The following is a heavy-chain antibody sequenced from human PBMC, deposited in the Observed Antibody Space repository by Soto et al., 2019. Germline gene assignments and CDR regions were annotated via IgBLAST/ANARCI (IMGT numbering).Heavy chain of an antibody. Sequence: QVQLQESGPGLVKPSETLSLNCTVSNGSINTYFWSWIRQSPEKGLEWVGYIHKSGSTNYNPSLTRRVTISLDTSQDRLSLKLTAVTVADTATYFGAIQGGGHYWAEAWPYYVDVWGKGTTVSVSS. CDR1: NGSINTYF. D-gene: IGHD5-12*01. CDR3: AIQGGGHYWAEAWPYYVDV. V-gene: IGHV4-4*09. J-gene: IGHJ6*03. CDR2: IHKSGST.